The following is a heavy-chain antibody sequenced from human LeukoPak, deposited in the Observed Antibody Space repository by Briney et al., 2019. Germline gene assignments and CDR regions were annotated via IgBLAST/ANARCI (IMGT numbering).Heavy chain of an antibody. D-gene: IGHD3-9*01. CDR1: GYTFTGYY. V-gene: IGHV1-2*06. J-gene: IGHJ4*02. Sequence: ASVKVSCKASGYTFTGYYMHWVRQAPGQGLEWMGRINPNRGGTNYAQKFQGRVTMTRDTASSSAYMELSRLRSDDTAVYYCASNVLRYFDWNPFDYWGQGTLVTVSS. CDR3: ASNVLRYFDWNPFDY. CDR2: INPNRGGT.